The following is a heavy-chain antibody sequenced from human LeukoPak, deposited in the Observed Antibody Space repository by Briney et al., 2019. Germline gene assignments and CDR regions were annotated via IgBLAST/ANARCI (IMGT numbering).Heavy chain of an antibody. V-gene: IGHV1-18*01. D-gene: IGHD4-17*01. CDR2: ISAYNGNT. J-gene: IGHJ3*02. CDR1: GYTFTSYG. CDR3: ARVESYGDYVVDAFDI. Sequence: ASVKVSCKASGYTFTSYGISWVRQAPGQGLEWMGWISAYNGNTNYAQKLQGRVTMTTDTSTSTAYMELRSLRSDDTAVYYCARVESYGDYVVDAFDIWGQGTMVTVSS.